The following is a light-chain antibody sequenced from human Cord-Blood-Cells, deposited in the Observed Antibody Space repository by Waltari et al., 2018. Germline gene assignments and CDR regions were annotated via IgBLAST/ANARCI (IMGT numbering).Light chain of an antibody. CDR2: DAS. V-gene: IGKV1-33*01. CDR3: QQYDNLPPFT. Sequence: DIQMTQSPSSLSASVGDRVTITCKANQELSNYLNWNQQKPGKAPKLLIYDASNLETGVPSRFSGSGSGTDFTFTISSLQPEDIATYYCQQYDNLPPFTFGPGTKVDIK. CDR1: QELSNY. J-gene: IGKJ3*01.